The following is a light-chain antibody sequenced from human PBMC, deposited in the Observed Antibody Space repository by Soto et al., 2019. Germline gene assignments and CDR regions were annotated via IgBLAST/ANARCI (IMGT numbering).Light chain of an antibody. CDR3: QQYDNLLLLT. V-gene: IGKV1D-13*01. J-gene: IGKJ3*01. Sequence: AIQLTQSPSSLSASVGDRVTITFRASQGISSALAWYQQKPGKAPKLLIYDASSLESGVPSRFSGSGSGTDFTLTISSLQPEDFATYYCQQYDNLLLLTFGPG. CDR1: QGISSA. CDR2: DAS.